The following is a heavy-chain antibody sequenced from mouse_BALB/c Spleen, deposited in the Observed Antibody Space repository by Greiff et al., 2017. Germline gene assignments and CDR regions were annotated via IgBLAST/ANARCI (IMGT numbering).Heavy chain of an antibody. J-gene: IGHJ2*01. CDR2: ISNGGGST. V-gene: IGHV5-12-2*01. Sequence: EVQGVESGGGLVQPGGSLKLSCAASGFTFSSYTMSWVRQTPEKRLEWVAYISNGGGSTYYPDTVKGRFTISRDNAKNTLYLQMSSLKSEDTAMYYCARFTTAIYFDYWGQGTTLTVSS. CDR3: ARFTTAIYFDY. CDR1: GFTFSSYT. D-gene: IGHD1-2*01.